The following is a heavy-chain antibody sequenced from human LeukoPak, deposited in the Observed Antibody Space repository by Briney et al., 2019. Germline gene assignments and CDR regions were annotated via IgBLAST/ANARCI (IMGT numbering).Heavy chain of an antibody. Sequence: GASVKVSCKASGYTFTSYGISWVRQAPGQGLEWMGWISAYNGNTNYAQKLQGRVTMTTDTSTSTAHMELRSLRSDDTAVYYCARVDYYDSSGPGYWGQGTLVTVSS. J-gene: IGHJ4*02. CDR3: ARVDYYDSSGPGY. V-gene: IGHV1-18*01. CDR2: ISAYNGNT. D-gene: IGHD3-22*01. CDR1: GYTFTSYG.